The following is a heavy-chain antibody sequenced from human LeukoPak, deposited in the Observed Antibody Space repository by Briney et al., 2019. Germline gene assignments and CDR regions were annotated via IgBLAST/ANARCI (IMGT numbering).Heavy chain of an antibody. J-gene: IGHJ4*02. V-gene: IGHV4-34*01. Sequence: ASETLSLTCAVYGGSFSLYHWSWIRQSPGKGLEWIGEVNRWGSTNYNPSLESRVTISVDRSKNQFSLNLRSLTAADTAVYYCATDSQSSVYYFWGQGALVTVSS. CDR1: GGSFSLYH. CDR3: ATDSQSSVYYF. CDR2: VNRWGST. D-gene: IGHD6-25*01.